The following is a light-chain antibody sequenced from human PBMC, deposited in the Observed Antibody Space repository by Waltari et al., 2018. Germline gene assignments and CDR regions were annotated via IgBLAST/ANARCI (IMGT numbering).Light chain of an antibody. CDR3: HQGNYYPYS. Sequence: TCRASQDISTYLNWFQQKPGKAPKLLIYYANKLLRGVPPRFTGSGSGTEFTLTISSLQPEDFASYYCHQGNYYPYSFGQGTTVEIK. J-gene: IGKJ2*03. CDR1: QDISTY. V-gene: IGKV1-9*01. CDR2: YAN.